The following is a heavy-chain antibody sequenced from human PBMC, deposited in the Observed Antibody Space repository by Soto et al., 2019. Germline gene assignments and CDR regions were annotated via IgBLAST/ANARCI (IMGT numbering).Heavy chain of an antibody. CDR3: ARDRGYGDSRAFDI. Sequence: QLQLQESGSGLVKPSQTLSLTCAVSGGSISSGGYSWSWIRQPPGKGLEWIGYIYHSGSTYYNPSLTSRVTISVDRSKNQFSLKLSSVTAADTAVYYCARDRGYGDSRAFDIWGQGTMVTVSS. J-gene: IGHJ3*02. CDR2: IYHSGST. V-gene: IGHV4-30-2*01. D-gene: IGHD4-17*01. CDR1: GGSISSGGYS.